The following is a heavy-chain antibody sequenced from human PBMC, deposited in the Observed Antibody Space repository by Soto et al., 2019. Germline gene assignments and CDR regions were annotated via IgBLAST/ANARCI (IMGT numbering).Heavy chain of an antibody. CDR1: GFPFSSYE. CDR3: ASSYYYGSGTYYKGLGY. V-gene: IGHV3-48*03. CDR2: ISSSGTTI. D-gene: IGHD3-10*01. J-gene: IGHJ4*02. Sequence: HPGGSLRLSCAASGFPFSSYEMNWVRQAPGKGLECISYISSSGTTIYYADSVKGRFAISRDNAKNSLYLQMSSLRAEDTAVYYCASSYYYGSGTYYKGLGYWGQGTLVTVSS.